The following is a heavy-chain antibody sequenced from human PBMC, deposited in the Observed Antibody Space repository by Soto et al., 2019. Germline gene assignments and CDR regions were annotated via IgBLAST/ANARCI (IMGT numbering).Heavy chain of an antibody. V-gene: IGHV1-69*12. CDR3: ARVGITMIVVETDAFDI. CDR2: IIPIFGTA. CDR1: GGTFSSYA. Sequence: QVQLVQSGAEVKKPGSSVKVSCKASGGTFSSYAISWVRQAPGPGLEWMGGIIPIFGTANYAQKFQGRVTINADESTSTAYMELSSLRSEDTAVYYCARVGITMIVVETDAFDIWGQGTMVTVSS. D-gene: IGHD3-22*01. J-gene: IGHJ3*02.